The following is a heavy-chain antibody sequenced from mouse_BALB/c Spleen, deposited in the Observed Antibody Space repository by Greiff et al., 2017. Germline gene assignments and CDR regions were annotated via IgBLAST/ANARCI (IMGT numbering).Heavy chain of an antibody. J-gene: IGHJ1*01. V-gene: IGHV1S56*01. CDR2: IYPGNVNT. D-gene: IGHD1-2*01. CDR3: AREILRLRGYFDV. CDR1: GYTFTSYY. Sequence: QVQLQQSGPELVKPGASVRISCKASGYTFTSYYIHWVKQRPGQGLEWIGWIYPGNVNTKYNEKFKGKATLTADKSSSTAYMQLSSLTSEDSAVYFCAREILRLRGYFDVWGAGTTVTVSS.